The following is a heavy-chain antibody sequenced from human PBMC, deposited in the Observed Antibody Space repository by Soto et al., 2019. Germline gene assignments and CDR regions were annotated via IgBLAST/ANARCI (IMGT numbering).Heavy chain of an antibody. CDR3: ARARITMVREVIKYNMDV. J-gene: IGHJ6*02. CDR2: IYNSGST. Sequence: SETLSLTCTVSGGSISSYYWSWIRRPPGKGLEWIGYIYNSGSTRSNPSLQSRVTISVDTSKNQFSLKLSSVTAADTSIYYCARARITMVREVIKYNMDVWGQGTTVTVSS. D-gene: IGHD3-10*01. CDR1: GGSISSYY. V-gene: IGHV4-59*01.